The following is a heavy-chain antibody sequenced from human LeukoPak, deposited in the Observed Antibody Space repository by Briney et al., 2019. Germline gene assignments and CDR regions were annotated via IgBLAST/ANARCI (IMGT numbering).Heavy chain of an antibody. V-gene: IGHV4-34*01. CDR1: GGSFSGYY. CDR3: ARGLSHQKPFNFDY. Sequence: SETLSLTCAVYGGSFSGYYWSWIRQPPGKGLEWIGEINHSGSTNYNPSLKSRVTISVDTSKNQFSLKLSSVTAADAAVYYCARGLSHQKPFNFDYWGQGTLVTVSS. J-gene: IGHJ4*02. CDR2: INHSGST.